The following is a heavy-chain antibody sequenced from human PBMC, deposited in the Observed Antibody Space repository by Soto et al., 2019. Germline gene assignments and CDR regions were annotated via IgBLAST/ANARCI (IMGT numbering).Heavy chain of an antibody. J-gene: IGHJ4*02. Sequence: SETLSLTCAVYGGSFSGYYWSWIRQPPGKGLEWIGEINHSGSTNYNPSLKSRVTISVDTSKNQFSLKLSSVTAADTAVYYCARAGNCSGGSCYSAGVDYWGQGTLVTVSS. V-gene: IGHV4-34*01. CDR1: GGSFSGYY. D-gene: IGHD2-15*01. CDR3: ARAGNCSGGSCYSAGVDY. CDR2: INHSGST.